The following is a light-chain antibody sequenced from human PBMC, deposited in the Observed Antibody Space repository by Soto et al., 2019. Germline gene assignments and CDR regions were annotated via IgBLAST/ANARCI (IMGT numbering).Light chain of an antibody. CDR2: EVS. V-gene: IGLV2-14*01. CDR1: SSDVGSYNY. CDR3: SSYTSSSTLLV. J-gene: IGLJ3*02. Sequence: QSALTQPASVSGSPGQSITISCTGTSSDVGSYNYVSCYQQHPGKAPKLIIYEVSNRPSGVSNRFSGSKSGNTASLTISGLQAEDEGDYYCSSYTSSSTLLVFGGGTQLTVL.